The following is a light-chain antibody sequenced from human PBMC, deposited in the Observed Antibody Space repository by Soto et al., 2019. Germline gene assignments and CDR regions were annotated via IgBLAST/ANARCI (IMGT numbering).Light chain of an antibody. Sequence: DIQITQSPSTLSSSVGDRVSISCRASQIISSFLNWYQQKPGKAPKLLIFLASSLQSGVPSRFSGSGSGADFTLTISSLQPEDFATYYCQQSYTVPLTFGQGTKVDIK. J-gene: IGKJ1*01. CDR1: QIISSF. CDR2: LAS. V-gene: IGKV1-39*01. CDR3: QQSYTVPLT.